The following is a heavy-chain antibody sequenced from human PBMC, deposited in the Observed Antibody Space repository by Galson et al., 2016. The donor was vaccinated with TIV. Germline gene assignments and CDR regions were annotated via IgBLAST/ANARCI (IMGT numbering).Heavy chain of an antibody. J-gene: IGHJ2*01. CDR3: ARSLPTDWYFDL. V-gene: IGHV3-66*01. CDR2: IYSNDDT. Sequence: SLRLSCAASGFSVSYKHMIWVRQTPGKGLEWVSLIYSNDDTYYADSVKGRFTISRDNSKNTLYLQMNSLRAEDTAVYYCARSLPTDWYFDLWGRGTLVTVSS. CDR1: GFSVSYKH.